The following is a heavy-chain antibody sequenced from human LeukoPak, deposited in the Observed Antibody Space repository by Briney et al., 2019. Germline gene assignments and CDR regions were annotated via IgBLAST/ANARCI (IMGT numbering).Heavy chain of an antibody. CDR2: IYYSEST. J-gene: IGHJ6*02. D-gene: IGHD6-13*01. V-gene: IGHV4-59*08. CDR3: ARFVKQQLGKYGMDV. CDR1: GGSISSYY. Sequence: PSETLSLTCTVSGGSISSYYWSWIRQPPGKGLEWIGYIYYSESTNYNPSLKSRVTISVDTSKNQFSLKLSSVTAADTAVYYCARFVKQQLGKYGMDVWGQGTTVTVSS.